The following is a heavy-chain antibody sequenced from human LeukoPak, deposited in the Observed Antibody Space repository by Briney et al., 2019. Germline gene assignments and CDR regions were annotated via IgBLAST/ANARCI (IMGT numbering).Heavy chain of an antibody. CDR2: ISTSGSI. CDR1: SGSISSGSYY. J-gene: IGHJ5*02. V-gene: IGHV4-61*02. Sequence: SQTLSPTCTVSSGSISSGSYYWRWIRQPAGKGLEWIGRISTSGSINYNPSLKSRVTISVDTSKNQFSLKVSSVTAADTAVYYCARDNTVTTSLGWSDPWGQGTLVTVSS. CDR3: ARDNTVTTSLGWSDP. D-gene: IGHD4-11*01.